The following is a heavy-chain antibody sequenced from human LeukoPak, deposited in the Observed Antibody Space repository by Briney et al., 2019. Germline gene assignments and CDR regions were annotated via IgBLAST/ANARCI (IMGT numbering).Heavy chain of an antibody. CDR3: ARLDSGSYVGY. V-gene: IGHV4-30-4*08. D-gene: IGHD3-10*01. CDR2: IYYSGST. Sequence: SETLSLTCTVSGGSISSGDYYWSWIRQPPGKGLEWIGYIYYSGSTYYNPSLKSRVTISVDTSKNRFSLKLSSVTAADTTVYYCARLDSGSYVGYWGQGSLVTVSS. J-gene: IGHJ4*02. CDR1: GGSISSGDYY.